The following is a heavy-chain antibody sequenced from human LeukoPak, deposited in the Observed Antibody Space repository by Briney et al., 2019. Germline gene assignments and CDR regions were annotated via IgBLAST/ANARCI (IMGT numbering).Heavy chain of an antibody. J-gene: IGHJ4*02. Sequence: SVKVSCKASGGTFSSYAISWVRQAPGQGLEWMGGIIPIFGTANYAQKFQGRVTITADESTSTAYMELSSLRSEDTAVYYCARDGYGGKEFDYWGQGTLVTVSS. CDR3: ARDGYGGKEFDY. V-gene: IGHV1-69*13. D-gene: IGHD4-23*01. CDR1: GGTFSSYA. CDR2: IIPIFGTA.